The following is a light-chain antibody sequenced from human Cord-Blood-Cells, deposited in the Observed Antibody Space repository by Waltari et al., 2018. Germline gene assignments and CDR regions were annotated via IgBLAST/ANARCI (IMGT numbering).Light chain of an antibody. CDR3: MQDLQAPRT. Sequence: DIVMTQSPLSLPVTPGEPASISCRFSQSLLHSNVYNYLDWYLQKPGQSPQLLIYVGSNRDSGVPYRFSGSGSGTDFTLNISRVEAEDVGIYYCMQDLQAPRTFGQGTKVEIK. CDR1: QSLLHSNVYNY. J-gene: IGKJ1*01. CDR2: VGS. V-gene: IGKV2-28*01.